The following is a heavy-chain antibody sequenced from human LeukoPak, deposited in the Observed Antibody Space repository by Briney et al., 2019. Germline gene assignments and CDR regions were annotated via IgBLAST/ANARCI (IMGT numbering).Heavy chain of an antibody. J-gene: IGHJ4*02. CDR1: GFTFSSYS. CDR3: ARAFGFDY. V-gene: IGHV3-48*01. Sequence: GGSLRLSCAASGFTFSSYSMNWVRQAPGKGLEWVSYISSRSSSIYYADSVKGRFTLSRDNAKNSLYLQMNSLRAEDTAVYYCARAFGFDYWGQGTLVTVSS. CDR2: ISSRSSSI. D-gene: IGHD3-16*01.